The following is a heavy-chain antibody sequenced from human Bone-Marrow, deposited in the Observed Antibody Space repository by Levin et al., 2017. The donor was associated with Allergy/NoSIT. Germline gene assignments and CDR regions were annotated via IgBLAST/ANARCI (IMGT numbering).Heavy chain of an antibody. CDR1: GFTFSGSA. J-gene: IGHJ4*02. CDR2: IRSKANSYAT. CDR3: TRNSYSNGDY. V-gene: IGHV3-73*01. D-gene: IGHD4-11*01. Sequence: ASVKVSCAASGFTFSGSAMHWVRQASGKGLEWVGRIRSKANSYATAYAASVKGRFTISRDDSKNTAYLQMNSLKTEDTAVYYCTRNSYSNGDYWGQGTLVTVSS.